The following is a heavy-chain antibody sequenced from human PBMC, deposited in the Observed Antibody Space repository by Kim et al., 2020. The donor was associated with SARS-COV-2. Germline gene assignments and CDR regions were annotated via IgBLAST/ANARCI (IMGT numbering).Heavy chain of an antibody. CDR2: INHSGST. CDR3: ARGFTYYYDSSGYWGY. V-gene: IGHV4-34*01. CDR1: GGSFSGYY. Sequence: SETLSLTCAVYGGSFSGYYWSWIRQPPGKGLEWIGEINHSGSTNYNPSLKSRVTISVDTSKNQFSLKLSSVTAADTAVYYCARGFTYYYDSSGYWGYWGQGTLVTVSS. D-gene: IGHD3-22*01. J-gene: IGHJ4*02.